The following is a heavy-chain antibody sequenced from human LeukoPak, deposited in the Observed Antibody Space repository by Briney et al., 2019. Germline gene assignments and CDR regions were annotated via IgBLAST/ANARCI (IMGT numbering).Heavy chain of an antibody. CDR1: GGSISSGDYY. CDR3: ARGENYDILTGYLFDY. V-gene: IGHV4-30-4*01. CDR2: IYYSGST. Sequence: SETLSLTCTVSGGSISSGDYYWSWIRPPPGKGLEWIGYIYYSGSTYYNPSLKSRVTISVDTSKNQFSLKLSSVTAADTAVYYCARGENYDILTGYLFDYWGQGTLVTVSS. J-gene: IGHJ4*02. D-gene: IGHD3-9*01.